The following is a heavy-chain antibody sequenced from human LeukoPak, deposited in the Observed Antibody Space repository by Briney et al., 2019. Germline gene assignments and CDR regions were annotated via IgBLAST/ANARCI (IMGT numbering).Heavy chain of an antibody. CDR1: GYSFTSYW. D-gene: IGHD2-21*02. CDR3: ARLKQGVTAIHSYFDY. V-gene: IGHV5-51*01. J-gene: IGHJ4*02. CDR2: IYPGDSDT. Sequence: GESLKISCKGSGYSFTSYWINWVRQMPGKGLEWMGIIYPGDSDTKYSPSFQGQVTISADKSISTAYLQWSSLKASDTAMYYCARLKQGVTAIHSYFDYWGQGTLVTVSS.